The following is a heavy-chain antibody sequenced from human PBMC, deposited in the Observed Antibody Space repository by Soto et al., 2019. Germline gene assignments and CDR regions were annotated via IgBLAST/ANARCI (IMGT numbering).Heavy chain of an antibody. CDR2: ISGSGGST. V-gene: IGHV3-23*01. D-gene: IGHD6-13*01. CDR3: AYAGLDP. CDR1: GFTFRNYA. Sequence: VQLLESGGGLVQPGGSLRLSCAASGFTFRNYAMTWVRQAPGKGLECVSGISGSGGSTYYADSVKGRFSISRDNSKNTLYLQMNSLRAEDTAVYYCAYAGLDPWGQGTLVTVSS. J-gene: IGHJ5*02.